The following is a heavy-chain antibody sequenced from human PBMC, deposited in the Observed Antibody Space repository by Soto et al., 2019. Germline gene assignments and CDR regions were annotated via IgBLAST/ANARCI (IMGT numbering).Heavy chain of an antibody. D-gene: IGHD3-16*01. J-gene: IGHJ4*02. Sequence: GGSLRLSCAASGFTFSSYAMSWVRQAPGKGLEWVSSISSSSSYIYYADSVKGRFTISRDNAKNSLYLQMNSLRAEDTAVYYCARVPRGMIDYWGQGTLVTVSS. CDR1: GFTFSSYA. CDR3: ARVPRGMIDY. CDR2: ISSSSSYI. V-gene: IGHV3-21*01.